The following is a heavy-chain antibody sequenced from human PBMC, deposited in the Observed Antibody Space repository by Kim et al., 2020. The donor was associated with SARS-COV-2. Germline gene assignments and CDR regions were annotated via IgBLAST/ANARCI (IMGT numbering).Heavy chain of an antibody. V-gene: IGHV3-33*01. D-gene: IGHD3-16*01. CDR2: IWYDGSNK. J-gene: IGHJ6*02. Sequence: GGSLRLSCAASGFTFSSYGMHWVRQAPGKGLEWVAVIWYDGSNKYYADSVKGRFTISRDNSKNTLYLQMNSLRAEDTAVYYCARDRRGDGMDVWGQGTTVTVSS. CDR3: ARDRRGDGMDV. CDR1: GFTFSSYG.